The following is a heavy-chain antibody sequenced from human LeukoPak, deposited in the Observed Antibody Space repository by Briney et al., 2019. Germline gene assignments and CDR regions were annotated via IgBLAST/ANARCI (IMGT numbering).Heavy chain of an antibody. CDR2: IGGSGGST. Sequence: GGSLRLFCAASGVTFSNYSMSWGRQAPGEGLEWGSRIGGSGGSTYYADALKGRFTISRDNSQKTLYLQIHSLRAEDTAVYYCTRKESGTYYYDNWGQGTLVTVSS. J-gene: IGHJ4*02. CDR1: GVTFSNYS. D-gene: IGHD1-26*01. CDR3: TRKESGTYYYDN. V-gene: IGHV3-23*01.